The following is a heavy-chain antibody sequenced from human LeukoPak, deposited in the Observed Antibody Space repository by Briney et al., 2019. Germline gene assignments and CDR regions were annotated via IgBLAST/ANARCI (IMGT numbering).Heavy chain of an antibody. V-gene: IGHV1-18*01. D-gene: IGHD1-26*01. Sequence: ASVKVSCKASGYTFTSYGISWVRQAPGQGLEWMGWISAYSGNTNYAQNLQGRVTMTTDTSTSTAFMELRSLRSDDTAVYYCARISGSYPYYYYGMDVWGQGTTVTVSS. CDR2: ISAYSGNT. J-gene: IGHJ6*02. CDR1: GYTFTSYG. CDR3: ARISGSYPYYYYGMDV.